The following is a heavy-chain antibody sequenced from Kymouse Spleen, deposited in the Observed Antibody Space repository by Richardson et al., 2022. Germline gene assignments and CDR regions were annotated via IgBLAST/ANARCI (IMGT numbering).Heavy chain of an antibody. Sequence: EVQLVESGGGVVRPGGSLRLSCAASGFTFDDYGMSWVRQAPGKGLEWVSGINWNGGSTGYADSVKGRFTISRDNAKNSLYLQMNSLRAEDTALYYCARDLANNWNYVYYYYGMDVWGQGTTVTVSS. CDR1: GFTFDDYG. D-gene: IGHD1-7*01. CDR2: INWNGGST. V-gene: IGHV3-20*d01. J-gene: IGHJ6*02. CDR3: ARDLANNWNYVYYYYGMDV.